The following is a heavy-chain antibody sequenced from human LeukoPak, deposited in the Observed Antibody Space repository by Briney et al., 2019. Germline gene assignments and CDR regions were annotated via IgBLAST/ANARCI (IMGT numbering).Heavy chain of an antibody. D-gene: IGHD3-10*01. CDR2: ISGSGGST. Sequence: GGSLRLSCAASGFTFSSYGMSWVRQAPGKGLEWVSAISGSGGSTYYADSVKGRFTISRDNSKNTLYLQMNSLRAEDTAVYYCAKVTMVRGVRGNRGHFGYWGQGTLVTVSS. V-gene: IGHV3-23*01. CDR1: GFTFSSYG. J-gene: IGHJ4*02. CDR3: AKVTMVRGVRGNRGHFGY.